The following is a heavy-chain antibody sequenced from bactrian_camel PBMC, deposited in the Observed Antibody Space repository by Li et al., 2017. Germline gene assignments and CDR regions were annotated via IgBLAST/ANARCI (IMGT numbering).Heavy chain of an antibody. CDR3: AGGPPISLMSTWCVLSRAGYNV. CDR1: GFTFSDHD. J-gene: IGHJ4*01. D-gene: IGHD5*01. CDR2: INNNGTA. V-gene: IGHV3S40*01. Sequence: VQLVESGGGSVQPGGSLRLSCAASGFTFSDHDMSWVRQAPGKECELISTINNNGTAYYADSVKGRFTISQDNANHKVYLQMNSLKPQDTANYYCAGGPPISLMSTWCVLSRAGYNVWGQATQVTVS.